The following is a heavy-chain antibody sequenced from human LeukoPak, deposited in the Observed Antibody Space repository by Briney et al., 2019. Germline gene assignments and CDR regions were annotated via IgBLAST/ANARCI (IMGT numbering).Heavy chain of an antibody. Sequence: GGSLRLSCTASGFTFSNSAMSWVRQGPGKGLEWVSGLSGSGGSTYYADSVKGRFTISRDNSWNTLYLQMNSLRAEDTAVYYCAKAKSGSYSPFDYRGQGTLVSVSS. J-gene: IGHJ4*02. CDR1: GFTFSNSA. V-gene: IGHV3-23*01. CDR2: LSGSGGST. CDR3: AKAKSGSYSPFDY. D-gene: IGHD1-26*01.